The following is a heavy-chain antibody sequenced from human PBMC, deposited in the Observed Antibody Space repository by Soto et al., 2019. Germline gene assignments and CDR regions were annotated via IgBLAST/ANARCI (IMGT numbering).Heavy chain of an antibody. CDR1: GFTFSSYG. Sequence: GGSLRLSCAASGFTFSSYGMHWVRQAPGKGLEWVAVIWYDGSNKYYADSVKGRFTISRDNSKNTLYLQMNSLRAEDTAVYYCARDPRYYDFWSGYTGLDYYYYYMDVWGKGTTVTVSS. CDR3: ARDPRYYDFWSGYTGLDYYYYYMDV. D-gene: IGHD3-3*01. J-gene: IGHJ6*03. V-gene: IGHV3-33*01. CDR2: IWYDGSNK.